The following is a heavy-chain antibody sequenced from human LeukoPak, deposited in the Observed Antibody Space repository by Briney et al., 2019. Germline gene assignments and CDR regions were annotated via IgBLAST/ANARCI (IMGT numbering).Heavy chain of an antibody. V-gene: IGHV3-23*01. CDR1: GFAFNSYA. J-gene: IGHJ4*02. D-gene: IGHD3-9*01. Sequence: GGSLRLSCXASGFAFNSYAMSWVRQAPGKGLEWVSVISGSGGGTYYADSVKGRFTISRDSSKSTLFLQMNSLRAEDTAVYYCARLNYNVLTAYYQYYFDYWGQGTLVTVSS. CDR2: ISGSGGGT. CDR3: ARLNYNVLTAYYQYYFDY.